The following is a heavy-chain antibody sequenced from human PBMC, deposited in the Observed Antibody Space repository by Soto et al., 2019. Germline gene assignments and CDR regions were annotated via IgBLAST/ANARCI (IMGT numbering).Heavy chain of an antibody. CDR2: MNPNSGNT. V-gene: IGHV1-8*02. J-gene: IGHJ6*02. D-gene: IGHD4-17*01. CDR1: GYTFTSYD. Sequence: QVQLVQSGAEVKKPGASVKVSCKASGYTFTSYDINWVRQATGQGIEWMGWMNPNSGNTGYAQKFQGRVTMTRSTSISTAYMELSSLRSEDTAVYYCARLFNSYGDVCGLDVWGQGTTVTVSS. CDR3: ARLFNSYGDVCGLDV.